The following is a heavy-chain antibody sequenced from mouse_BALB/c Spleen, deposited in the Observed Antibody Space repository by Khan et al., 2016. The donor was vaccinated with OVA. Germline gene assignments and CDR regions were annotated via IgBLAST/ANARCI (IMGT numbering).Heavy chain of an antibody. CDR2: IWAAGSN. V-gene: IGHV2-6-5*01. CDR3: AKDHSYYGMDY. CDR1: GFSLTDYA. Sequence: QVQLKQSGPGLVAPSQSLSITCTVSGFSLTDYAVSWIRQPPGKGLEWLGVIWAAGSNYYNSVLKSRLSISKDNSKSQAFLQVNSLQTADTATYYCAKDHSYYGMDYWGQGTSVTVSS. J-gene: IGHJ4*01.